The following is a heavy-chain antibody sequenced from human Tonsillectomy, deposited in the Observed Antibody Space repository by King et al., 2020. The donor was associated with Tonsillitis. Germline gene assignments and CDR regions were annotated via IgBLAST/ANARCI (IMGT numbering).Heavy chain of an antibody. Sequence: VQLVESGGNLVQPGGSLRLSCAASGFTFSGYAMSWVRQAPGKGLEWVSVISGSAGTTYYADSVKGRFTISRENSKNTLHLQMNSLRAEDTAVYYCAKVFGGEYAFDMWGQGTMVTVSS. V-gene: IGHV3-23*04. D-gene: IGHD3-16*01. CDR1: GFTFSGYA. CDR3: AKVFGGEYAFDM. CDR2: ISGSAGTT. J-gene: IGHJ3*02.